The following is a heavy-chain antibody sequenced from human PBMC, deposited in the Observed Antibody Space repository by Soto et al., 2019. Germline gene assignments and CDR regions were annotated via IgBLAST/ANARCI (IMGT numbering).Heavy chain of an antibody. D-gene: IGHD2-21*01. CDR3: EKCAVFITTSGGWCNWCAP. J-gene: IGHJ5*02. V-gene: IGHV3-23*01. CDR1: GFSFSSFA. Sequence: EVQLLESGGTLVQPGESLRLSCEVSGFSFSSFAMNWVRQAPGEGLEWVSRIRGTATSYADSVKGRFTISRDNSKNTVNLAKNTLSDEDRAVYYGEKCAVFITTSGGWCNWCAPWGQGTLVIVSS. CDR2: IRGTAT.